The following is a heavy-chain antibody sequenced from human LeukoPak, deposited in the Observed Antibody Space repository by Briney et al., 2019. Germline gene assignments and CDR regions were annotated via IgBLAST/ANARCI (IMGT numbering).Heavy chain of an antibody. CDR2: IKSKTDGGTT. V-gene: IGHV3-15*01. CDR3: TTERVTYYDFWSGYYPAGVDY. J-gene: IGHJ4*02. Sequence: GGSLRLSCAASGFTFSNAWMNWARQAPGKGLEWVGRIKSKTDGGTTDYAAPVKGRFTISRDDSKNTLYLQMNSLKTEDTAVYYCTTERVTYYDFWSGYYPAGVDYWGQGTLVTVSS. CDR1: GFTFSNAW. D-gene: IGHD3-3*01.